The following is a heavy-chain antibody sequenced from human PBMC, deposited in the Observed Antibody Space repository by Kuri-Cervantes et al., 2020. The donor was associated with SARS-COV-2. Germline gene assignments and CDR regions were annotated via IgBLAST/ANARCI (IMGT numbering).Heavy chain of an antibody. CDR1: GFTFSTYG. D-gene: IGHD3-3*01. V-gene: IGHV3-30*03. Sequence: LSLTCAASGFTFSTYGMHWVRQAPGKGLEWVAVISYDGSNKYYADSVKGRFTISRDNSKNTLYLQMNSLRAEDTAVYYCARDGGSVTIFGVVINYYYGMDVWGQGTTVTVSS. CDR3: ARDGGSVTIFGVVINYYYGMDV. CDR2: ISYDGSNK. J-gene: IGHJ6*02.